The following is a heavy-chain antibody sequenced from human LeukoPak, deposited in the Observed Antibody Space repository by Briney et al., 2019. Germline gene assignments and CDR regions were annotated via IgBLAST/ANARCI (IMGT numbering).Heavy chain of an antibody. D-gene: IGHD3-22*01. CDR1: GGSTSGRSHY. CDR2: FYYGGNT. Sequence: SETLSLTCIVSGGSTSGRSHYWGWIRQPPGKGLEWIGSFYYGGNTYYNPSLKNRVTISVDTSKNQFSLKLSTVAAADTAVYYCARHDYYDSSGYYKWGQGTLVIVSS. CDR3: ARHDYYDSSGYYK. V-gene: IGHV4-39*01. J-gene: IGHJ4*02.